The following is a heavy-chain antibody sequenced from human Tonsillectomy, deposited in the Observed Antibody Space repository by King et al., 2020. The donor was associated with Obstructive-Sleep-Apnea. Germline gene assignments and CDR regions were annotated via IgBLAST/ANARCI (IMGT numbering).Heavy chain of an antibody. J-gene: IGHJ4*02. V-gene: IGHV3-33*01. Sequence: VQLVESGGGVVQPGRSLRLSCAASGFTFSSYGMHWVRQAPGKGLEWVAVIWYDGSNTYYADSVKGRFTISRDNSKNTLYLQMNSLTAEDTAVYFCARGSYSTPVLMKYWGQGTLVTVSS. CDR2: IWYDGSNT. D-gene: IGHD2-8*01. CDR3: ARGSYSTPVLMKY. CDR1: GFTFSSYG.